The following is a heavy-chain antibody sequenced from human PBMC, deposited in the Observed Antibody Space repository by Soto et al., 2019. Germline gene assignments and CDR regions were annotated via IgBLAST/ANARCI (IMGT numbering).Heavy chain of an antibody. V-gene: IGHV3-30*03. D-gene: IGHD6-6*01. CDR1: GFTFSTYG. J-gene: IGHJ6*02. CDR2: ISNNGINK. Sequence: SLRLSCAASGFTFSTYGMHWVRQAPGKGLEWLAVISNNGINKYYADSVKGRFTISRDNSKDTLFLQMNSLGGEDTAIYYCARVIRADSTSSNFYYFSGLDVWGQGTTVTVSS. CDR3: ARVIRADSTSSNFYYFSGLDV.